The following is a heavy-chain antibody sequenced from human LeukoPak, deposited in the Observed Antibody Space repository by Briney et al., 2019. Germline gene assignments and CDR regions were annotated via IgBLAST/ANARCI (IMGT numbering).Heavy chain of an antibody. CDR3: ARNSRVVSTSGLNY. V-gene: IGHV1-69*04. Sequence: SVKVSCKASGGTFSSYAISWVRQAPGQGLEWMGRIIPILGIANYAQKFQGRVTITADKSTSTAYMELSSLRSEDTAIYYCARNSRVVSTSGLNYWGQGTLVTVSS. CDR1: GGTFSSYA. CDR2: IIPILGIA. D-gene: IGHD4-23*01. J-gene: IGHJ4*02.